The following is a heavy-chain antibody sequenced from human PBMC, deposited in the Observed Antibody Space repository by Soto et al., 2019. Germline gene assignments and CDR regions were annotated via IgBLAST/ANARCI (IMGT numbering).Heavy chain of an antibody. Sequence: GGSLRLSCAASGVTFGTYALTWVRQAPGKGLEWVSGISASGNSPFYADSVKGRFNISRDNSKNTLYLQMNSLRAEDTAVYYCAKLNYYGSGSYPWGIDYWGQGTLVTVSS. CDR1: GVTFGTYA. J-gene: IGHJ4*02. D-gene: IGHD3-10*01. CDR2: ISASGNSP. V-gene: IGHV3-23*01. CDR3: AKLNYYGSGSYPWGIDY.